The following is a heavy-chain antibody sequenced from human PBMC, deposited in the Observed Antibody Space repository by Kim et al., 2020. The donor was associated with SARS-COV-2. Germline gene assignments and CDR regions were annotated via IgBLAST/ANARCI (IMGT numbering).Heavy chain of an antibody. J-gene: IGHJ5*02. CDR3: ARGGISEGAP. Sequence: ASVKVSCKASGYTFTSHGMHWVRQAPGQRLEWMGWINPANGNTRYSQRFQGRVTITRDTSATTVYVELSSLTFEDTAMYYCARGGISEGAPWGQGTLVTV. CDR2: INPANGNT. V-gene: IGHV1-3*01. CDR1: GYTFTSHG. D-gene: IGHD1-20*01.